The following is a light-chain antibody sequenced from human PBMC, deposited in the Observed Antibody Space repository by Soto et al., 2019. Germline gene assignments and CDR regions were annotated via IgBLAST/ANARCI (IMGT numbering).Light chain of an antibody. J-gene: IGKJ1*01. Sequence: GDRVTITCRTSEDVRHDLAWFQQRPGKAPNLLIYSATRLQSGVPSRFSVSGSGTDFTLIISSLQNEDGATYYCLQANNYPWTFGLGTKVDIK. CDR1: EDVRHD. CDR3: LQANNYPWT. CDR2: SAT. V-gene: IGKV1-6*01.